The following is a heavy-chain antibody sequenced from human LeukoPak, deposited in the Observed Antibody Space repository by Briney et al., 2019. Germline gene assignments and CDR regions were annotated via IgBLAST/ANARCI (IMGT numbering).Heavy chain of an antibody. Sequence: GGSLRLSCAPSGLTSSNAWISCVRQAPGKGLEWVSIITGSSDAIHYAGSVKGRFTISRDNSKNTLYLQMNSLRPEDTAIYYCAKGRPNGQQLEAYWGQRTLVTVSS. CDR1: GLTSSNAW. CDR3: AKGRPNGQQLEAY. J-gene: IGHJ4*02. V-gene: IGHV3-23*01. CDR2: ITGSSDAI. D-gene: IGHD6-13*01.